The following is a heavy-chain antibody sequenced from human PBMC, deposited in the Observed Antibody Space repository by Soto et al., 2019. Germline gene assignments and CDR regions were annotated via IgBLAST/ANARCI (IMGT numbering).Heavy chain of an antibody. CDR1: GFTFSSYG. D-gene: IGHD3-16*01. V-gene: IGHV3-33*01. CDR2: IRYDGSNK. J-gene: IGHJ3*02. Sequence: PGGSLRLSCAASGFTFSSYGMHWVRQAPGKGLERVAVIRYDGSNKYYADSVKGRFTISRDNSKNTLYLQMNSLRAEDTAVYYCARESHDYVWGSSPTNIWGQGTMVTVSS. CDR3: ARESHDYVWGSSPTNI.